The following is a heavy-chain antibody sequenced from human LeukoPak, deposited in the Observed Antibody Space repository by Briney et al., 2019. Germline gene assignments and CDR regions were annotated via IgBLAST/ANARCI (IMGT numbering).Heavy chain of an antibody. CDR2: IKTKTDDGAT. D-gene: IGHD1-26*01. CDR1: GFTFSNAR. Sequence: GGSLRLSCAASGFTFSNARMNWVRQAPGKGLEWVGRIKTKTDDGATDHSAPVKARFTISRDDSKTTLYLQMNGLKTEDTAIYYCTTYVGATAYWGQGTLVTASA. V-gene: IGHV3-15*01. J-gene: IGHJ4*02. CDR3: TTYVGATAY.